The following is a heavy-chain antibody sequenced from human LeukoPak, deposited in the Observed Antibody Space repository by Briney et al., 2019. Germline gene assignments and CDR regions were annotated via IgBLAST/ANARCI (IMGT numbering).Heavy chain of an antibody. V-gene: IGHV4-39*07. D-gene: IGHD6-13*01. CDR2: INHSGST. J-gene: IGHJ4*02. CDR1: GGSISTSSYY. Sequence: TPSETLSLTCTVSGGSISTSSYYWGWIRQPPGKGLEWIGEINHSGSTNYNPSLKSRVTISVDTSKNQFSLKLSSVTAADTAVYYCALIAAAAPPGENDYWGQGTLVTVSS. CDR3: ALIAAAAPPGENDY.